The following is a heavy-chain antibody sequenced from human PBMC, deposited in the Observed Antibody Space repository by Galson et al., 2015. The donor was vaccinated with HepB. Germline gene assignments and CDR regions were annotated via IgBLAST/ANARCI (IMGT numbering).Heavy chain of an antibody. V-gene: IGHV1-8*01. CDR3: ARDHRSLIDYMDV. Sequence: SVKVSCKASGYTFTSYDINWVRQATGQGLEWMGWMNPNSGNTGYAQKFQGRVTMTTDTSTSTAYMELRSLRSDDTAVYYCARDHRSLIDYMDVWGKGTTVTVSS. CDR2: MNPNSGNT. CDR1: GYTFTSYD. J-gene: IGHJ6*03.